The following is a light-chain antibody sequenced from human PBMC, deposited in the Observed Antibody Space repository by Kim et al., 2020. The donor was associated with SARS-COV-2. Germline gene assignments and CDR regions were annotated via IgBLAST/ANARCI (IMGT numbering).Light chain of an antibody. V-gene: IGLV2-23*02. Sequence: QSITISCTGTSSDVGSYNLVSWYQQHPGTAPKLMIYEVSKRPSGVSNRFSGSKSSNTASLTISGLQAEDEADYYCCSYAGSSAFYVFGTGTKVTVL. CDR2: EVS. J-gene: IGLJ1*01. CDR3: CSYAGSSAFYV. CDR1: SSDVGSYNL.